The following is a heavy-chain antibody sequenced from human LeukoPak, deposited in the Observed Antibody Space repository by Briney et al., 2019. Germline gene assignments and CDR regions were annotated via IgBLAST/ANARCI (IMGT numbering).Heavy chain of an antibody. CDR1: GFTFSSYS. D-gene: IGHD3-16*01. V-gene: IGHV3-21*01. CDR3: ARIRGGYMLNDY. CDR2: ISSSSSYI. J-gene: IGHJ4*02. Sequence: PGGSLRLSCAASGFTFSSYSMNWVRQAPGKGLEWVSSISSSSSYIYYADSVKGRFTISRDNAKNSLYLQMNSLRAEDTAVYYCARIRGGYMLNDYWGQGTLVTVSS.